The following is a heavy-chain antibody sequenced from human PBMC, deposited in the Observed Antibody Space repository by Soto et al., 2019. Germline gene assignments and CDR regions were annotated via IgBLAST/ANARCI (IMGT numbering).Heavy chain of an antibody. CDR1: GYTFTSYG. Sequence: ASVKVSCKASGYTFTSYGISWVRQAPGQRLEWMGWINAGNGNTKYSQKFQGRVTITRDTSASTAYMELSSLRYEDTAVYYCARGPLLWGDVWGQGTTVTVS. CDR2: INAGNGNT. J-gene: IGHJ6*02. D-gene: IGHD3-10*01. CDR3: ARGPLLWGDV. V-gene: IGHV1-3*01.